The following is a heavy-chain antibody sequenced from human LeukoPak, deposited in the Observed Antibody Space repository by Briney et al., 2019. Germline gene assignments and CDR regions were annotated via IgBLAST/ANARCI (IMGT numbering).Heavy chain of an antibody. Sequence: GGSLRLSCAASGFTFNKYWMNWVRQAPGKGLEWVANIKQDGSEKYYVDSVKGRFTISRDNAKNSLFLQMDSLRAEDTAMYYCARDEWAGTVAYWGQGTLVTVSS. CDR1: GFTFNKYW. CDR2: IKQDGSEK. J-gene: IGHJ4*02. D-gene: IGHD1-26*01. CDR3: ARDEWAGTVAY. V-gene: IGHV3-7*01.